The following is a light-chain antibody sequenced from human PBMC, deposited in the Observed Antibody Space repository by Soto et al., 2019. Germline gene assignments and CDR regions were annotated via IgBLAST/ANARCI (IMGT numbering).Light chain of an antibody. V-gene: IGKV1-27*01. CDR2: AAS. CDR3: QQYSSAPGIA. CDR1: QGISNT. Sequence: DIQMTQSPSSLSASGGDRVTITCRASQGISNTLSWYQQKPGKAPNLLIYAASTLQSGVPSRFSGSGSGTDFTLTISSLEPEDVATYYCQQYSSAPGIAFGQGTRLEIK. J-gene: IGKJ5*01.